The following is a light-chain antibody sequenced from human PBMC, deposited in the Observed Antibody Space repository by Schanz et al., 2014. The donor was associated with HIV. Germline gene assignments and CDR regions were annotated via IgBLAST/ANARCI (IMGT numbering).Light chain of an antibody. V-gene: IGKV3-20*01. Sequence: EIVLTQSPGTLSLSPGERATLSCRASQSVGSNSLAWYQQKPGQSPRLLIYGASSGATGIPDRFSGSGSGTDFTLTISRLEPEDFAVYYCQQYGNSPRTFGQGTRVEVK. CDR2: GAS. J-gene: IGKJ1*01. CDR1: QSVGSNS. CDR3: QQYGNSPRT.